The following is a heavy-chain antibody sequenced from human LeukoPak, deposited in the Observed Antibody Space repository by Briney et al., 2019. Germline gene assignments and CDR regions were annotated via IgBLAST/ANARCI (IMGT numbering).Heavy chain of an antibody. V-gene: IGHV4-39*01. D-gene: IGHD2-2*01. Sequence: PSETLSLTCTVSGGSISSSSYYWGWIRQPPGKGLEWIGSIYYSGSTYYNPSLKSRVTISVDTSKNQFTLKLSSVTAADTAVYYCARQGGVYQLLKQPAEYFQHWGQGTLVTVSS. CDR2: IYYSGST. CDR3: ARQGGVYQLLKQPAEYFQH. J-gene: IGHJ1*01. CDR1: GGSISSSSYY.